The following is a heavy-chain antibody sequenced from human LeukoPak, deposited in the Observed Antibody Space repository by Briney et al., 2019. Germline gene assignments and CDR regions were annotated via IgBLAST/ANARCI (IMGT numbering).Heavy chain of an antibody. D-gene: IGHD6-19*01. CDR2: ISSSSSYI. CDR3: ARVSVAVLFTLDY. V-gene: IGHV3-21*01. CDR1: GFTFSSYS. J-gene: IGHJ4*02. Sequence: SGGSLRLSCAASGFTFSSYSMNWVRQAPGKGLEWVSSISSSSSYIYYADSVKGRFTISRDNAKNSLYLQMNSLRAEDTAVYYCARVSVAVLFTLDYWGQGTLVTVSS.